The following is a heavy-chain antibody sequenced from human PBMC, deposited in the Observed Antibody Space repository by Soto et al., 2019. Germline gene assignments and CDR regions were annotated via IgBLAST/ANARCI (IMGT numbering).Heavy chain of an antibody. V-gene: IGHV3-23*01. CDR3: AKERAVAV. D-gene: IGHD6-19*01. Sequence: EVQLLESGGGLVQPGGSLRLSCAASGFTFSSYTMNWVRQAPGKGLEWVSSISGSGGSTYYADSVKGRFTISRDNSKNTLYLKMSSLRAEDTAVYYCAKERAVAVWGQGTLVTVSS. CDR2: ISGSGGST. J-gene: IGHJ4*02. CDR1: GFTFSSYT.